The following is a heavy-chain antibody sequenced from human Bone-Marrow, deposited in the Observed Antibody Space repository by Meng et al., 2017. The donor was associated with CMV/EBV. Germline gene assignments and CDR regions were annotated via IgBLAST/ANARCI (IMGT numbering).Heavy chain of an antibody. CDR3: ARAGGTGTGFH. J-gene: IGHJ4*02. D-gene: IGHD1/OR15-1a*01. Sequence: SETLSLTCTVSGGSISSSTYYWGWVRQPPGKGLEWIGSVYYSGSTYYNPSLKSRVTISVDTSRNQFSLKVSSVTAADTAAYDCARAGGTGTGFHWGQGTLVTVSS. CDR2: VYYSGST. V-gene: IGHV4-39*07. CDR1: GGSISSSTYY.